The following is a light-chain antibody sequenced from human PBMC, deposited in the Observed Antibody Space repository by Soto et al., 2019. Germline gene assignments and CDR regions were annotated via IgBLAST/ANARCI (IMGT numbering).Light chain of an antibody. V-gene: IGKV1-9*01. Sequence: DIQLTQSPSFLSASVGDRVTITCRASQGISSYLAWYQQKPGKAPKLLIYAASTLQSGVPSRFSGSGSGTEFTRTISSLQPEDVATYYCQQLNSYPLTFGGGTKVEIK. CDR1: QGISSY. J-gene: IGKJ4*01. CDR3: QQLNSYPLT. CDR2: AAS.